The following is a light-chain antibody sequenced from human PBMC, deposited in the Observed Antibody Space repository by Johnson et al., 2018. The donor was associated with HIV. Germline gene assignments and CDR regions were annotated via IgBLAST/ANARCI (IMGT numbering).Light chain of an antibody. Sequence: QPVLTQPPSVSAAPGHKVTISCSGSSSNIGNNYVSWYQQLPGTAPKLLIYENNKRPSGIPDRFSGSKSGTSATLGITGLQIGDEADYYCGTWDSSLSENVFGTGTKVTVL. V-gene: IGLV1-51*02. CDR3: GTWDSSLSENV. CDR1: SSNIGNNY. J-gene: IGLJ1*01. CDR2: ENN.